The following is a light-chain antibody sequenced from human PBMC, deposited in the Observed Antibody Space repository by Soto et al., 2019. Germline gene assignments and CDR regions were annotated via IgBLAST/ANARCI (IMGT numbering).Light chain of an antibody. CDR2: DAS. CDR1: QNVYNN. J-gene: IGKJ4*01. V-gene: IGKV3-15*01. Sequence: EIVMTQSPATLSASPGEGATLSCKAGQNVYNNLAWYQQRPGQPPRLLIYDASTRATGISARFSGSGYGTEFTLNTSSLQSEEFAFYVCQHCRNWPLTFVGGTKVDIK. CDR3: QHCRNWPLT.